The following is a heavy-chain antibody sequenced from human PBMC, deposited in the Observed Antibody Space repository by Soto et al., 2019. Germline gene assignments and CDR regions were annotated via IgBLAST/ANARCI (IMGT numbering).Heavy chain of an antibody. V-gene: IGHV3-30*18. CDR3: AKDWGYSGYSFGY. J-gene: IGHJ4*02. CDR2: ISYDGSNK. CDR1: GFTFSSYG. Sequence: GGSLRLSCAASGFTFSSYGMHWVRQAPGKGLEWVAVISYDGSNKYYADSVKGRFTISRDNSKNTLYLQMNSLRAEDTAVYYCAKDWGYSGYSFGYWGQGTLVTVSS. D-gene: IGHD5-12*01.